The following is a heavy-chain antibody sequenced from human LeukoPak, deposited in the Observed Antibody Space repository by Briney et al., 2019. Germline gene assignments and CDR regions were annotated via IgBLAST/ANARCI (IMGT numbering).Heavy chain of an antibody. Sequence: SETLSLTCAVYGGXFSGHYCSWIRQPPGKGLEWIGEINHSGSTNYNPSLESRVTISVDTPKNHFSLKLSSVTAADTAVYYCARHPRYCSGGSCWGSNNWFDPWGQGTLVTVSS. CDR2: INHSGST. CDR1: GGXFSGHY. V-gene: IGHV4-34*01. CDR3: ARHPRYCSGGSCWGSNNWFDP. D-gene: IGHD2-15*01. J-gene: IGHJ5*02.